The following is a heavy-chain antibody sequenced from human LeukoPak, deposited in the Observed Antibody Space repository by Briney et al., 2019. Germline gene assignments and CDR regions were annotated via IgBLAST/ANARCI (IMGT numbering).Heavy chain of an antibody. V-gene: IGHV1-18*01. CDR1: GYTLTSYG. Sequence: GASVKVSCKDSGYTLTSYGTSWVRQAPGQGLEWMGWISAYNGNTNSAQKFQGRVTMTTDTSTSTAYMELRSLRSDDTAVYYCARVGTKNYSDSSGYSNWFDPWGQGTLVTVSS. J-gene: IGHJ5*02. CDR3: ARVGTKNYSDSSGYSNWFDP. D-gene: IGHD3-22*01. CDR2: ISAYNGNT.